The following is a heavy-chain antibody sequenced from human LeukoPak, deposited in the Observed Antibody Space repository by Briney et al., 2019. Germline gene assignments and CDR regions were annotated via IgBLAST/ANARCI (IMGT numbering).Heavy chain of an antibody. V-gene: IGHV3-74*01. J-gene: IGHJ4*02. CDR3: ARDSGYDNGDFDY. D-gene: IGHD5-12*01. CDR1: GFTFNRYW. Sequence: GGSLRLSCVASGFTFNRYWMLWVRQAPGKGLVWVSRIRSDGSSTNYADSVKGRFTISRDNAKNTLYLQMNSLRAEDAAIYYCARDSGYDNGDFDYWGQGTLVTVSS. CDR2: IRSDGSST.